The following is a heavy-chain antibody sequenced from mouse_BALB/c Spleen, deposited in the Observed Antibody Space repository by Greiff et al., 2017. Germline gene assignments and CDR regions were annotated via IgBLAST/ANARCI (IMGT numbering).Heavy chain of an antibody. CDR3: ARQRYGNYYYAMDY. Sequence: EVMLVESGGGLVKPGGSLKLSCAASGFTFSSYAMSWVRQTPEKRLEWVASISSGGGSTYYPDTVKGRFTISRDNAKNTLYLQMSSLKSEDTAMYYCARQRYGNYYYAMDYWGQGTSVTVSS. V-gene: IGHV5-12-1*01. CDR1: GFTFSSYA. J-gene: IGHJ4*01. CDR2: ISSGGGST. D-gene: IGHD2-10*02.